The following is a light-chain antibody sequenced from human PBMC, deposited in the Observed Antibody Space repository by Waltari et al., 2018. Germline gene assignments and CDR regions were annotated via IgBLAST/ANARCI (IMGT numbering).Light chain of an antibody. V-gene: IGLV1-40*01. CDR1: SPNIGAGYD. CDR3: QSFDNSLPGRV. Sequence: QSVLTQPPSVSGAPGQRVTISCTGSSPNIGAGYDVHWYQKFPGTAPKRLICVTNMRPSGVPDRFSGSKSATSASLTITGLQAEDEAEYYGQSFDNSLPGRVFGGGTKLTVL. J-gene: IGLJ3*02. CDR2: VTN.